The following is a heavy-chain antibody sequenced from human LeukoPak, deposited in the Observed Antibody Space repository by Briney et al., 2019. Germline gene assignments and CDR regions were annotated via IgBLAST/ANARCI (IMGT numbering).Heavy chain of an antibody. D-gene: IGHD2-2*01. CDR1: GFTFDDYA. J-gene: IGHJ3*02. V-gene: IGHV3-9*01. Sequence: GGSLRLSCAASGFTFDDYAMHWVRQAPGKSLEWVSGISWNSGSIGYADSVKGRFTISRDNAKNSLYLQMNSLRAEDTALYYCAKDEYQLPEGAFDIWGQGTMVTVSS. CDR2: ISWNSGSI. CDR3: AKDEYQLPEGAFDI.